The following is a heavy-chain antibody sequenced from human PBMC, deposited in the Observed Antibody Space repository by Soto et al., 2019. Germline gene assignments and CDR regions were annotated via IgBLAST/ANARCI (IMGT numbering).Heavy chain of an antibody. Sequence: GASVKVSCKASGYTFTSYDINWVRQAAGQGPEWMGSVTPRNGDTAFAQKYQGRVTVTSNTSISTVYMELSSLRSDDTAVYYCARGGSYWARSNYFDYWGQGTLVTVSS. J-gene: IGHJ4*02. CDR2: VTPRNGDT. CDR1: GYTFTSYD. D-gene: IGHD2-8*02. CDR3: ARGGSYWARSNYFDY. V-gene: IGHV1-8*02.